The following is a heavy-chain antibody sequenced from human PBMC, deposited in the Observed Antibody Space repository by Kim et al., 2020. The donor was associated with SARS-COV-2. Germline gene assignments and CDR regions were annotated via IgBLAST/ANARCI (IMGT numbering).Heavy chain of an antibody. CDR2: IYYSGST. Sequence: SETLSLTCTVSGGSISSGGYYWSWIRQHPGKGLEWIGYIYYSGSTYYNPSLKSRVTISVDTSKNQFSLKLSSVTAADTAVYYCARIWFGEFAWFDPWGQGTLVTVSS. CDR3: ARIWFGEFAWFDP. J-gene: IGHJ5*02. CDR1: GGSISSGGYY. D-gene: IGHD3-10*01. V-gene: IGHV4-31*03.